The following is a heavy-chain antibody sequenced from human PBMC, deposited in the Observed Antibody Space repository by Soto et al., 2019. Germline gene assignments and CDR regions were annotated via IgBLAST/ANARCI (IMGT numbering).Heavy chain of an antibody. J-gene: IGHJ6*02. V-gene: IGHV1-69*01. CDR2: IIPMFGKP. D-gene: IGHD6-13*01. CDR1: GGTFSSYA. CDR3: ARGFRAGYFYAMDV. Sequence: QVLLVQSGAEVKKSGSSVKVSCKASGGTFSSYAINWVRQAPGQGLEWMGGIIPMFGKPNYAENFQGRVTISADESTITAYMELSSLTSDDAAVYYWARGFRAGYFYAMDVWGQGTTVTVS.